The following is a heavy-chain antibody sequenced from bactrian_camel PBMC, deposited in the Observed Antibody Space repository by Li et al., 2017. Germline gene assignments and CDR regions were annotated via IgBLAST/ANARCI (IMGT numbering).Heavy chain of an antibody. Sequence: QLVESGGGLVQPGESLRLSCAASGFIFRDHYINWVRQAPGKGLEWVSSISGSSRTYYSNSVKGRFIISKDKAKNTVYLLMNSLKPEDTAMYSCQGGGSWYCQSTYEPKSWGQGTQVTVS. D-gene: IGHD6*01. J-gene: IGHJ4*01. CDR2: ISGSSRT. CDR3: QGGGSWYCQSTYEPKS. CDR1: GFIFRDHY. V-gene: IGHV3S10*01.